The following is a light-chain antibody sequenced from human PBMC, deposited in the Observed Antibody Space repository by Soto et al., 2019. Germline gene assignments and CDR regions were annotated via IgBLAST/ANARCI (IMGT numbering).Light chain of an antibody. CDR1: QTVVSY. J-gene: IGKJ3*01. CDR2: EAS. Sequence: IVLTQSTATLSLSPGERATLSSRARQTVVSYLDWYQQKRCQPPRLLIYEASNRSTGIPASVIGSGSVTDFTLTISSLEPEDFSDYSCQQRINWPPLTFGPGKNV. CDR3: QQRINWPPLT. V-gene: IGKV3-11*01.